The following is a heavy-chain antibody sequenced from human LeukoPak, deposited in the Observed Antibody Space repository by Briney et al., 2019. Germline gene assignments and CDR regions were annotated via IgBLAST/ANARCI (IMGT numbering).Heavy chain of an antibody. Sequence: PGGSLRLSCAASGFTVSSNYMSWVRQAPGKGLEWVSVIYSGGSTYYADSVKGRFAISRDNSKNTLYLQMNSLRAEDTAVYYCASLYCSSTSCYNRGAFDIWGQGTMVTVSS. V-gene: IGHV3-53*01. J-gene: IGHJ3*02. CDR3: ASLYCSSTSCYNRGAFDI. CDR2: IYSGGST. CDR1: GFTVSSNY. D-gene: IGHD2-2*02.